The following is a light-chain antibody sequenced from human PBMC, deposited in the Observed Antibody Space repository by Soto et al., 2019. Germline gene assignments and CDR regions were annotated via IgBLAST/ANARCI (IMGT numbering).Light chain of an antibody. CDR2: NND. J-gene: IGLJ2*01. CDR3: QSYDTSLSDVL. Sequence: QSVLTQPTSVSGAPGQRVTVSCTGSSSNIGAGHHVHWYQQLPGTAPKLLIYNNDNRPSGVPDRFSGSKSGTSASLAISGLQAEDEAEYYCQSYDTSLSDVLFGGGTKLTV. CDR1: SSNIGAGHH. V-gene: IGLV1-40*01.